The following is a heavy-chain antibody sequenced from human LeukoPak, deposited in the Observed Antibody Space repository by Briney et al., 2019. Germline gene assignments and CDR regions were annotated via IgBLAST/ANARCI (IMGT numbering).Heavy chain of an antibody. V-gene: IGHV3-48*01. CDR2: ISSSSSTI. Sequence: GGSLRLSCAASGFTFSSYEMNWVRQAPGKGLEWVSYISSSSSTIYYADSVKGRFTISRDNAKNSLYLQMNSLRAEDTAVYYCARDPSASDSDYDFWSGYSYYFDYWGQGTLVTVSS. CDR3: ARDPSASDSDYDFWSGYSYYFDY. CDR1: GFTFSSYE. D-gene: IGHD3-3*01. J-gene: IGHJ4*02.